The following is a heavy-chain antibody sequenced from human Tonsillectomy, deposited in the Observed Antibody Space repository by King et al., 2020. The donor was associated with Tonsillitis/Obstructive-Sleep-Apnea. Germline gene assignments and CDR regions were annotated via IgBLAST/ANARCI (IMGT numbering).Heavy chain of an antibody. CDR1: GFTFSSYW. D-gene: IGHD6-13*01. Sequence: VQLVESGGGLVQPGGSLRLSCAASGFTFSSYWMHWVRQPPGKGLVWISRITSDGSSTSCADSVKGRFTISRDNAQNTLYLQMNSLRAEDTAVYYCARDLGQLSLNDAFDIWGQGAMVTVSS. J-gene: IGHJ3*02. CDR3: ARDLGQLSLNDAFDI. CDR2: ITSDGSST. V-gene: IGHV3-74*01.